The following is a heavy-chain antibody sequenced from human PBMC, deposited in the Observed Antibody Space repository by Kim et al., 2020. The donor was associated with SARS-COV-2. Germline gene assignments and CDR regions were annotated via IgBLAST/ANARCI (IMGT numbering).Heavy chain of an antibody. V-gene: IGHV4-31*03. CDR2: IYYSGST. D-gene: IGHD2-15*01. J-gene: IGHJ5*02. CDR1: GGSISSGGYY. CDR3: ARANCCSGGSCYRAWFDP. Sequence: SETLSLTCTVSGGSISSGGYYWSWIRQHPGKGLEWIGYIYYSGSTYYNPSLKSRVAISVDTSKNQFSLKLSSVTAADTAVYYCARANCCSGGSCYRAWFDPWRQGSLVTVSS.